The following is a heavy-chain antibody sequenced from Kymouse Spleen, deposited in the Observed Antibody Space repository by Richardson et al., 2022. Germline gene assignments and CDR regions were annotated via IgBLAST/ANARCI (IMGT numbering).Heavy chain of an antibody. V-gene: IGHV3-30*18. CDR2: ISYDGSNK. Sequence: QVQLVESGGGVVQPGRSLRLSCAASGFTFSSYGMHWVRQAPGKGLEWVAVISYDGSNKYYADSVKGRFTISRDNSKNTLYLQMNSLRAEDTAVYYCAKEREYCGGDCYSYYYYYGMDVWGQGTTVTVSS. CDR3: AKEREYCGGDCYSYYYYYGMDV. CDR1: GFTFSSYG. D-gene: IGHD2-21*02. J-gene: IGHJ6*02.